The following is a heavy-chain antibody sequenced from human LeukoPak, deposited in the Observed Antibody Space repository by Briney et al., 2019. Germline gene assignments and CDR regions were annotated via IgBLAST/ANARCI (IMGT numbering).Heavy chain of an antibody. Sequence: ASVKVSCKASGYTFTSYAMHWVRQAPGQRLEWMGWINAGNGNTKYSQKFQGRVTITRDTSASTAYMELRSLRSDGTAVYYCARDQTFGVVIPAYWGQGTLVTVSS. D-gene: IGHD3-3*01. J-gene: IGHJ4*02. CDR2: INAGNGNT. CDR3: ARDQTFGVVIPAY. CDR1: GYTFTSYA. V-gene: IGHV1-3*01.